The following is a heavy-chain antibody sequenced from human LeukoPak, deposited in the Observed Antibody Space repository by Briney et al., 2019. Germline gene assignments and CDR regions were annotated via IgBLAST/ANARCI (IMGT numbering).Heavy chain of an antibody. CDR3: AKDPRGYSGYDRVDY. Sequence: PGGSLRLSCAASGFTFSNYGMHWVRQAPGKGLEWVAVISYDGSNKYYADSVKGRFTISRDNSKNTLYLQMNSLRAEDTAVYYCAKDPRGYSGYDRVDYWGQGTLVTVSS. D-gene: IGHD5-12*01. J-gene: IGHJ4*02. CDR1: GFTFSNYG. V-gene: IGHV3-30*18. CDR2: ISYDGSNK.